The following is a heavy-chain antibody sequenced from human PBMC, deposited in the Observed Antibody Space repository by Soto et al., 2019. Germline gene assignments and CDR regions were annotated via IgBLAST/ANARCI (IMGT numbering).Heavy chain of an antibody. Sequence: SETLSLTCTVSGGSVSSSSILWGWIRQADGKELEWIGSIYYSGTTYYNPYLKSRVTISVDTSKSQFSLKVSSVTAADTAVYYCGKHPAISVSYFYGMDVWGQGTTVTVSS. CDR3: GKHPAISVSYFYGMDV. CDR2: IYYSGTT. J-gene: IGHJ6*02. D-gene: IGHD3-3*01. CDR1: GGSVSSSSIL. V-gene: IGHV4-39*01.